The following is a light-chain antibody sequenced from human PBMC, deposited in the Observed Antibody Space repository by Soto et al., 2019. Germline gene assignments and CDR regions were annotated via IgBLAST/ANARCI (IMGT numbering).Light chain of an antibody. CDR2: AAS. Sequence: AIQMTQSPSSLSASVGARVTITCRASHGISNDLGWFQQKPGEAPKILIYAASSLKTGVPSRFSGSGSGTDFTLTIISLQPEDFATYYCLQDDNYPVTFGQGTKVEIK. CDR3: LQDDNYPVT. V-gene: IGKV1-6*01. J-gene: IGKJ1*01. CDR1: HGISND.